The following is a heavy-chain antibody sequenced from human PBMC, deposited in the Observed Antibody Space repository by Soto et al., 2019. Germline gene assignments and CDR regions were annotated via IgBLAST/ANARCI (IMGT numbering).Heavy chain of an antibody. Sequence: QVQLVESGGGVVQPGKSLRLSCEASEFTFSSYAMHWARQAPGKGLEWVTVISIRGGDEYYAESVRGRFTISRDDSKNTLYLQMDSLRVEDTAVYYCARGTIVARQHLDYWGQGTLVTVSS. CDR2: ISIRGGDE. CDR1: EFTFSSYA. J-gene: IGHJ4*02. D-gene: IGHD6-6*01. V-gene: IGHV3-30*03. CDR3: ARGTIVARQHLDY.